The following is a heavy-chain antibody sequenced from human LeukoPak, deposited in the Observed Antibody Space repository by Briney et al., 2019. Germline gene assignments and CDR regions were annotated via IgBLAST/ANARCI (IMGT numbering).Heavy chain of an antibody. CDR3: ARDYGSGSYYYYYYYGMDV. CDR2: ISAYNGNT. J-gene: IGHJ6*02. V-gene: IGHV1-18*01. Sequence: GASVKVSCKASGYTFTSYGISWVRQAPGQGLEWMGWISAYNGNTNYAQKLQGRVIMTTDTSTSTAYMELRSLRSDDTAVYYCARDYGSGSYYYYYYYGMDVWGQGTTVTVSS. D-gene: IGHD3-10*01. CDR1: GYTFTSYG.